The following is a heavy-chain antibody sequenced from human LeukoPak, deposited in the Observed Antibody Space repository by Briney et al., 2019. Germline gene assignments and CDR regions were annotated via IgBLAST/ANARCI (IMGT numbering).Heavy chain of an antibody. J-gene: IGHJ4*02. V-gene: IGHV5-51*01. CDR1: GYRFTNYW. CDR2: IYPGDSDT. D-gene: IGHD7-27*01. CDR3: VRTDRTGDPLDY. Sequence: HGESLKISCKVSGYRFTNYWIGWARQMPGKGLEWMGIIYPGDSDTQYSPSFQGQVTISADKSISIAYLRWNSLKASDTAMYYCVRTDRTGDPLDYWGQGTLVTVSS.